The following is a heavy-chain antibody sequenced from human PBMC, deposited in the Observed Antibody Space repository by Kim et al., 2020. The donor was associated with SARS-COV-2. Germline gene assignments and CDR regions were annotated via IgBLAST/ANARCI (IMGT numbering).Heavy chain of an antibody. CDR2: ISSSSTI. CDR3: ARETEIDYRTSGWFDP. D-gene: IGHD4-4*01. Sequence: GGSLRLSCAASGFTFSSYSMNWVRQAPGEGLEWVSYISSSSTIYYADSVKGRFTISRDNAKNSLYLQMNSLRDEDTAVYYCARETEIDYRTSGWFDPWGQGTLVTVSS. V-gene: IGHV3-48*02. CDR1: GFTFSSYS. J-gene: IGHJ5*02.